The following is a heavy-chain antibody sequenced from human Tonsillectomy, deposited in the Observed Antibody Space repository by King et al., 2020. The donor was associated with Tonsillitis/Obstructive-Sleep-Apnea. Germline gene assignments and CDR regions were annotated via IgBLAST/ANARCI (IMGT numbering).Heavy chain of an antibody. D-gene: IGHD2-2*01. CDR3: ARIQGYCSSTSCRNNWFDP. CDR2: IIPIFGTA. Sequence: QLVQSGAEVKKPGSSVKVSCKASGGTFISYAFTWVRQAPGQGLEWMGGIIPIFGTANYAQKFQGRVTITADESTSTAYTELSSLRSEDTAVYYCARIQGYCSSTSCRNNWFDPWGQGTLVTVSS. J-gene: IGHJ5*02. CDR1: GGTFISYA. V-gene: IGHV1-69*12.